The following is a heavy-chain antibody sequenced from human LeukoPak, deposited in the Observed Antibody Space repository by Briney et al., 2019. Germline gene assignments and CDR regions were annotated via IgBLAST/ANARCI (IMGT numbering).Heavy chain of an antibody. J-gene: IGHJ4*02. D-gene: IGHD3-10*01. CDR1: GYTLTELS. Sequence: ASVKVSCKVSGYTLTELSMHWVRQAPGKGLEWMGGFGPEDGETIYAQKFQGRVTMTEDTSTDTAYMELSSLRSEDTAVYYCARGGASGRQPTADYWGQGTLVTVSS. CDR3: ARGGASGRQPTADY. V-gene: IGHV1-24*01. CDR2: FGPEDGET.